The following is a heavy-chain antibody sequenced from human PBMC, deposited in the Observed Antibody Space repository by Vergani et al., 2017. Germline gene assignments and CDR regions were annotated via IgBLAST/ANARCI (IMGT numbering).Heavy chain of an antibody. CDR3: ASGKYYSDSTSHFRGWYFDV. D-gene: IGHD3-16*01. Sequence: QMQLQESGPGLVKASETLSLTCTVSGDSIISRSYYWGWIRQPPGKGLEWIGSIYNSGNGDSSSSLKSRVTISADTVKNQFSLRLTSVTAADTAVFYCASGKYYSDSTSHFRGWYFDVWGRGTLVTVPS. J-gene: IGHJ2*01. CDR1: GDSIISRSYY. V-gene: IGHV4-39*01. CDR2: IYNSGNG.